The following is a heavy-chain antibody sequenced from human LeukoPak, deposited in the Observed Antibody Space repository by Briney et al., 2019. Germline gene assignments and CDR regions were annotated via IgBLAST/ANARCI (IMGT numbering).Heavy chain of an antibody. CDR3: ARDVGEYCSSTNCYASHY. D-gene: IGHD2-2*01. Sequence: ASVKVSCKASGYTFTGYYIHWVRQAPGQGLEWMGWINPHSGGTKYAQKFQGGVTMTRDKSITTAYMELGSLRSDDTAVYYCARDVGEYCSSTNCYASHYWGQGTLVTVSS. J-gene: IGHJ4*02. CDR2: INPHSGGT. V-gene: IGHV1-2*02. CDR1: GYTFTGYY.